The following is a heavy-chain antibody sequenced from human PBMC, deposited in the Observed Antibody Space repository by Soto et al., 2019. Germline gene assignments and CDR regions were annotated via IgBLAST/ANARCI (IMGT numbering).Heavy chain of an antibody. D-gene: IGHD5-12*01. CDR1: GASISSGDYF. CDR2: IYDSGSS. J-gene: IGHJ4*02. Sequence: SETLSLTCTVSGASISSGDYFWSWIRQSPGKGLQWIGYIYDSGSSYYNPSLKSQVTMSVDTSKNQFSLKLSSVTAADTAVYYCAREKGYISGPKNFDYWGQGALVTVSS. CDR3: AREKGYISGPKNFDY. V-gene: IGHV4-30-4*01.